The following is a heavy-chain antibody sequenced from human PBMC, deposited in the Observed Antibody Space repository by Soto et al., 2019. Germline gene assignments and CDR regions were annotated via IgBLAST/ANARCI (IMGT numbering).Heavy chain of an antibody. J-gene: IGHJ4*02. CDR1: GGSIFSNSYY. D-gene: IGHD2-2*01. CDR3: AGQGYCNSCGCPGYFDN. Sequence: QESGPGLVNPSETLSLTCTVSGGSIFSNSYYWGWIRQPTGNGLEWIGSVYYSGNSYTNPSLKSRVNVSVDTSKNQFSMRLTSVTAADTAVYVCAGQGYCNSCGCPGYFDNWGQGALGTVSS. CDR2: VYYSGNS. V-gene: IGHV4-39*01.